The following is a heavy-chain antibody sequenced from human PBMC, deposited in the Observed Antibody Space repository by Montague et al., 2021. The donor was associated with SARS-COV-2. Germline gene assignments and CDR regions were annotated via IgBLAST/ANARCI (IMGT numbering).Heavy chain of an antibody. D-gene: IGHD3-9*01. V-gene: IGHV4-39*01. Sequence: LVKPTQTLTLTCTFSGFSLSTSGMCVSWIRQPPGKGLEWIGSIYYSGSTYYNPSLKSRVTISVDTSKNQFSLKLSSVTAADTAVYYCARQVAGGYILTGYSVGTWFDPWGQGTLVTVSS. CDR2: IYYSGST. J-gene: IGHJ5*02. CDR3: ARQVAGGYILTGYSVGTWFDP. CDR1: GFSLSTSGMC.